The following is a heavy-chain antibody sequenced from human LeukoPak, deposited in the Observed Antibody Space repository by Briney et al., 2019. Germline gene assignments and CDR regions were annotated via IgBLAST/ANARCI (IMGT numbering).Heavy chain of an antibody. CDR2: ISSSSSYI. J-gene: IGHJ4*02. CDR3: ASRSAAGATDY. Sequence: KSGGSLRLSCAASGFTFSSHGMNWVRQAPGKGLEWVSSISSSSSYIYYADSVKGRFTISRDNAKNSLYLQMNSLRAEDTAVYYCASRSAAGATDYWGQGTLVTVSS. CDR1: GFTFSSHG. D-gene: IGHD6-13*01. V-gene: IGHV3-21*01.